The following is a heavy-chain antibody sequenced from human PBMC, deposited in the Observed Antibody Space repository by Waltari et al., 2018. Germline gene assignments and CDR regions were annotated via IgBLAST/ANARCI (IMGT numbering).Heavy chain of an antibody. CDR2: IKEDGNKK. D-gene: IGHD3-3*01. V-gene: IGHV3-7*01. Sequence: EVQLVESGGGLIQPGGSLRLSCAGSGFTLSGNWMAWVRQAPGKGLEGVANIKEDGNKKNYVDSVKGRFTISRDNAKNSLYLQMNSLRAEDTALYYCVRHGFWNFDFWGQGTLVTVSS. CDR3: VRHGFWNFDF. J-gene: IGHJ4*02. CDR1: GFTLSGNW.